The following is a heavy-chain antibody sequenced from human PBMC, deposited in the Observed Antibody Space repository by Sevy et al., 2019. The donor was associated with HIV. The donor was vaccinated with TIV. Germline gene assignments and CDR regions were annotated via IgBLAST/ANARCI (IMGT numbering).Heavy chain of an antibody. CDR3: AREGCTRPHDY. CDR2: LSFGCGKI. CDR1: GFAFNDYS. Sequence: GGSLRLSCAASGFAFNDYSMSWIRQAPGKGLEWVATLSFGCGKINYADSVKGRFTISRANSKNSFYLQMDNLRVEDTALYYCAREGCTRPHDYWGQGTRVTVSS. J-gene: IGHJ4*02. D-gene: IGHD2-8*01. V-gene: IGHV3-23*01.